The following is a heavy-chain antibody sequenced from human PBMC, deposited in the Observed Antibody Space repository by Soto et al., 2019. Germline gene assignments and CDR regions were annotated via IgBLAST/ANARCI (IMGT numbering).Heavy chain of an antibody. CDR2: IWFDGSNK. Sequence: QVQLVESGGGVVQPGESLRLSCDSSGFTFSSHAMHWVRQAPGKGLEWVANIWFDGSNKNYADSVKGRFTISRDNSKNTLFLQVNSLRAEDTAIYYCARAAYTSGYYYFDHWGQGTPVTVSS. CDR3: ARAAYTSGYYYFDH. CDR1: GFTFSSHA. V-gene: IGHV3-33*01. D-gene: IGHD6-19*01. J-gene: IGHJ4*02.